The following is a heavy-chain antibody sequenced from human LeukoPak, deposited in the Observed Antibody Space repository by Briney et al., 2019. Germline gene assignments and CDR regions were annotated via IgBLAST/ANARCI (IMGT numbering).Heavy chain of an antibody. CDR2: ISSSGSTI. Sequence: GSLRLSCAASGFTFSSYEMNWVRQAPGKGLEWVSYISSSGSTIYYADSVKGRFTISRDNAKNSLYLQMNSLRAEDTAVYYCARDLAPTPLSGHDYWGQGTLVTVSS. V-gene: IGHV3-48*03. D-gene: IGHD5-12*01. J-gene: IGHJ4*02. CDR3: ARDLAPTPLSGHDY. CDR1: GFTFSSYE.